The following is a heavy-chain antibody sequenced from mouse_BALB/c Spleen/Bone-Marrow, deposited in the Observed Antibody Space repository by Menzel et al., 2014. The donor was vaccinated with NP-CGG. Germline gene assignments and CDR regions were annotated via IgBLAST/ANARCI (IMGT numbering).Heavy chain of an antibody. CDR3: ARGGVRWNYYAMDY. CDR2: INPYNDGT. V-gene: IGHV1-14*01. D-gene: IGHD2-14*01. CDR1: GYTFXSYV. Sequence: VQLQQSGPELVKPGASVKMSCKASGYTFXSYVMHWVNQKPGQGLEWIGYINPYNDGTKYNEKFKGKATLTSDKSSSTAYMELSSLTSEDSAVYYCARGGVRWNYYAMDYWGQGTSVTVSS. J-gene: IGHJ4*01.